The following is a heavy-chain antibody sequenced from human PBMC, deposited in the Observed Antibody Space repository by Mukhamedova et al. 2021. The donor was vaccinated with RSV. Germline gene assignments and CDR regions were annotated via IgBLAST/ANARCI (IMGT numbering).Heavy chain of an antibody. V-gene: IGHV3-30*01. J-gene: IGHJ6*04. CDR3: ARGPPRADYGDSYYVLDV. D-gene: IGHD4-17*01. CDR2: ISYDGSNK. Sequence: VAVISYDGSNKYYADPVKGRFTISRDNSKNTLNLQMNSRRAEDTVVYNCARGPPRADYGDSYYVLDVGGKGTTVTAPS.